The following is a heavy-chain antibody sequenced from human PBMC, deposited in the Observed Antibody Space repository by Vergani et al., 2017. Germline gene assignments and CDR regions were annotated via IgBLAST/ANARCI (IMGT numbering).Heavy chain of an antibody. CDR3: AKDRHRDWETPLFLFDY. V-gene: IGHV3-23*01. Sequence: EVQLLESGGGLVQPGESLRLSCTVSGFTFTSYGISWVRQAPGKGLEWVSGISASGGSTYYTESVKGRFIISRDISKNTLYLQMSSLRADDTAVYYCAKDRHRDWETPLFLFDYWGQGTLVAVSS. J-gene: IGHJ4*02. CDR2: ISASGGST. CDR1: GFTFTSYG. D-gene: IGHD1-26*01.